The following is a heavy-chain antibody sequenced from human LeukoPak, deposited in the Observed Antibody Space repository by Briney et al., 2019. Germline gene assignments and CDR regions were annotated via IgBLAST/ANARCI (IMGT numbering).Heavy chain of an antibody. D-gene: IGHD3-9*01. CDR1: GFTFSRYW. V-gene: IGHV3-7*03. Sequence: GGCLRLSCAASGFTFSRYWMSWVRQAPGKGVEWVANIKQDGSEKYYVDSVKGRFTISRDNAKNSLYLQMNSLRAEDTAVYYCARVGRLGSYYDILTGRPQVRDYFDYWGQGTLVTVSS. CDR3: ARVGRLGSYYDILTGRPQVRDYFDY. CDR2: IKQDGSEK. J-gene: IGHJ4*02.